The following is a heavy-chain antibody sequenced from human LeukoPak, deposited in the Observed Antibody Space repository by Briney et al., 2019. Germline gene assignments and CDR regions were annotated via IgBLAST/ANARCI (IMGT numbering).Heavy chain of an antibody. CDR1: GFTFSSYG. V-gene: IGHV3-33*06. Sequence: PGRSLRLSCAASGFTFSSYGMHWVRQAPGKGLGWVAVIWYDGSSKYYADSVKGRFTISRDNSKNTLYLQMNSLRAEDTAVYYCAKDKISVIAVAGTYDYWGQGTLVTVSS. CDR2: IWYDGSSK. D-gene: IGHD6-19*01. CDR3: AKDKISVIAVAGTYDY. J-gene: IGHJ4*02.